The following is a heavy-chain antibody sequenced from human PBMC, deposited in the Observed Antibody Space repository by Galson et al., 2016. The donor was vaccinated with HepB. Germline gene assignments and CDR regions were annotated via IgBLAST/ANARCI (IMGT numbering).Heavy chain of an antibody. CDR2: INPDGTST. D-gene: IGHD5-24*01. Sequence: SLRLSCAASGFTFTYYWMDWVRQAPGEGLVWVSTINPDGTSTKYTDSVKGRFTMPRDNAKNTLHLQMDSLRVDDTAVYYCTKRLSHGMDVWGQGTTVTVSS. V-gene: IGHV3-74*03. CDR3: TKRLSHGMDV. J-gene: IGHJ6*02. CDR1: GFTFTYYW.